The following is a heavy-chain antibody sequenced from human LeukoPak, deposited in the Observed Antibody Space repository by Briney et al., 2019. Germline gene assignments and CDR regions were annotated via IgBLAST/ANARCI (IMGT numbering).Heavy chain of an antibody. CDR1: GYTFTSYY. D-gene: IGHD3-22*01. J-gene: IGHJ3*02. CDR2: INPSGGNT. Sequence: ASVKVSCKASGYTFTSYYIHWVRQAPGQGLEWMGIINPSGGNTSYAQKFQGRVTMTRDTSTSTVYMELSSLRSEDTTVYYCARVYYDSSGYHDAYDIWGQGTMVTVSS. CDR3: ARVYYDSSGYHDAYDI. V-gene: IGHV1-46*01.